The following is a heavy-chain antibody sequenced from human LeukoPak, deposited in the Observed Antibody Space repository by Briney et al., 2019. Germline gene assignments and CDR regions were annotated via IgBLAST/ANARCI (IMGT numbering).Heavy chain of an antibody. CDR1: GGSISSYY. V-gene: IGHV4-59*12. J-gene: IGHJ5*02. CDR2: IYYSGST. D-gene: IGHD6-13*01. CDR3: ARRSLRIAAAGKGWFDP. Sequence: SETLSLTCTVSGGSISSYYWSWIRQPPGKGLEWIGYIYYSGSTNYNPSLKSRVTISVDTSKNQFSLKLSSVTAADTAVYYCARRSLRIAAAGKGWFDPWGQGTLVTVSS.